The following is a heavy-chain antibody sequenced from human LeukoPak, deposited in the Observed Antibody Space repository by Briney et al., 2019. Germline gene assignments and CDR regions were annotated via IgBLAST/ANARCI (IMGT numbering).Heavy chain of an antibody. J-gene: IGHJ6*04. D-gene: IGHD3-22*01. V-gene: IGHV3-43D*03. CDR3: ANALNRGGLFGMDV. Sequence: GGSLRLSCAASGFTFDEYAMHWVRQAPGKGLEWVSLLSWDGGSTYYVDSVKGRFTISRDNSKNYLFLQMNRLRAEDTALYYCANALNRGGLFGMDVWGKGTTVTVSS. CDR2: LSWDGGST. CDR1: GFTFDEYA.